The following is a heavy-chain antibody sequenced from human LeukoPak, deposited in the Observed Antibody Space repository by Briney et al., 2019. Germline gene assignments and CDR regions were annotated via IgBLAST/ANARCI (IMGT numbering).Heavy chain of an antibody. CDR2: INPSSGGT. D-gene: IGHD1-26*01. CDR3: ARVRESGSYHDAFDI. CDR1: GYSFTGYF. J-gene: IGHJ3*02. Sequence: ASVKVSCKAGGYSFTGYFMNWVRQAPGQGLEWMGWINPSSGGTDYAQKFQGRVTMTRDTSISTAYMELRLRSDDTAVYYCARVRESGSYHDAFDIWGQGTMVTVSS. V-gene: IGHV1-2*02.